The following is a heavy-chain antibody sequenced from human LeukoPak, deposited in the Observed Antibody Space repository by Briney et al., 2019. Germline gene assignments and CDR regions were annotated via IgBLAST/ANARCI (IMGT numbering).Heavy chain of an antibody. D-gene: IGHD1-26*01. CDR3: PRDPYGGSYGDYYYYYMEV. V-gene: IGHV3-21*01. Sequence: GGSLRLSCAASGFTFSSYSMNWVRQAPGKGLEWVSSITSSSSYIYYADSVKGRFTISRDNAKSSLYLQMNSLRDEDTAVYYWPRDPYGGSYGDYYYYYMEVGGKGPPVPFS. CDR1: GFTFSSYS. J-gene: IGHJ6*03. CDR2: ITSSSSYI.